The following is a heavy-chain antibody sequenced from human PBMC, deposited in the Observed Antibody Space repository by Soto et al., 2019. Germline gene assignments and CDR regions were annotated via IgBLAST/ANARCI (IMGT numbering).Heavy chain of an antibody. Sequence: PSETLSLTCTVSGGSISSSTYYWGWMRQPPGKGLEWIASFFIGGNTYYNPSLKSRVTISVDTSKNQFSLKLSSVTAADTAVYYCARVGLWLGAIGYWGQGTLVTVSS. CDR2: FFIGGNT. CDR3: ARVGLWLGAIGY. J-gene: IGHJ4*02. D-gene: IGHD3-10*01. CDR1: GGSISSSTYY. V-gene: IGHV4-39*01.